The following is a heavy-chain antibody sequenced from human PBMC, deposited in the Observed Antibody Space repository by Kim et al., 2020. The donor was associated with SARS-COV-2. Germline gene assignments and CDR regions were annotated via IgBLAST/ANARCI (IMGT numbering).Heavy chain of an antibody. D-gene: IGHD3-10*01. CDR3: ARMSTYYYGSGSPPDAFDI. Sequence: SETLSLTCTVSGGSISSGGYYWSWIRQHPGKGLEWIGYIYYSGSTYYSPSLKSRVTISVDTSKNQFSLKLSSVTAADTAVYYCARMSTYYYGSGSPPDAFDIWGQGTMVTVSS. CDR2: IYYSGST. CDR1: GGSISSGGYY. V-gene: IGHV4-31*03. J-gene: IGHJ3*02.